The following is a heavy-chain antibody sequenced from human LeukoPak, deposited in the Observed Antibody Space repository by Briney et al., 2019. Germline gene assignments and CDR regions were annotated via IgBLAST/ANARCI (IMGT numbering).Heavy chain of an antibody. Sequence: PSETLSLTCSVSGGSISSNNHHWDWIRQPPGSGLEWIGSMHHSGATYYNPSLQGRLTLSVDMSKNQFSLNLNSVTAADTAVYYCARRDNSFDSWGPGTLVTVSS. D-gene: IGHD5-24*01. CDR2: MHHSGAT. J-gene: IGHJ4*02. V-gene: IGHV4-39*01. CDR3: ARRDNSFDS. CDR1: GGSISSNNHH.